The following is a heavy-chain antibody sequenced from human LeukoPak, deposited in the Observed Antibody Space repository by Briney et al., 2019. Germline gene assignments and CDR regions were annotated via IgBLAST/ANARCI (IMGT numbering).Heavy chain of an antibody. D-gene: IGHD2-2*01. CDR1: GNYW. CDR3: VSFYETY. J-gene: IGHJ4*02. V-gene: IGHV3-74*01. CDR2: INSDGSWT. Sequence: GGSLRLSCAASGNYWMHWARQAPGKGLVWVSHINSDGSWTSYADSVKGRFTISKDNAKNTVYLQMNNLRAEDTAVYYCVSFYETYWGRGTLVTVSS.